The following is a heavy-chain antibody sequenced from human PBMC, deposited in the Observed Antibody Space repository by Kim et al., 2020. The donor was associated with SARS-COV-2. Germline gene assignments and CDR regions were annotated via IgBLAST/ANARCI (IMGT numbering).Heavy chain of an antibody. D-gene: IGHD1-7*01. CDR3: ARGGPNWNYVVRYYGMDV. CDR2: ISSSSSYI. J-gene: IGHJ6*02. V-gene: IGHV3-21*01. Sequence: GGSLRLSCAASGFTFSSYSMNWVRQAPGKGLEWVSSISSSSSYIYYADSVKGRFTISRDNAKNSLYLQMNSLRAEDTAVYYCARGGPNWNYVVRYYGMDVWGQGTTVTVSS. CDR1: GFTFSSYS.